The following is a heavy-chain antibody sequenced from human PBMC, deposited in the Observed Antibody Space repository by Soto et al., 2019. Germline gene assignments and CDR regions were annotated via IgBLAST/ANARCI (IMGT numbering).Heavy chain of an antibody. CDR2: IIPLLGIG. V-gene: IGHV1-69*08. CDR3: ARDEGYYNMGTFPVYYIDV. CDR1: GGTLSSET. D-gene: IGHD3-9*01. Sequence: QVQLVQSGPEVKKSGSSVKVSCKVSGGTLSSETISWLRQAPGQGLEWMGRIIPLLGIGNYAQKFQGRVTITEDISTDTGYMEFSCLTSQDTAIYYCARDEGYYNMGTFPVYYIDVWGNGTTVTVSS. J-gene: IGHJ6*03.